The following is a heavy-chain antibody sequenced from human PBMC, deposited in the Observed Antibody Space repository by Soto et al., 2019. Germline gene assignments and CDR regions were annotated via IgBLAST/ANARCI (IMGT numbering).Heavy chain of an antibody. V-gene: IGHV1-2*02. CDR1: GYTFTDFY. CDR2: INPKTGDT. Sequence: QEQLVQSGTEVKKPGASVTVSCKSSGYTFTDFYLHWLRQAPGQGLEWVGWINPKTGDTKSPQKFQGRVTMSRDTSVSTAYIDLTSLTSDDTAMYYCATGTNGTTGWYHPWGQGTRVTVSS. CDR3: ATGTNGTTGWYHP. J-gene: IGHJ5*02. D-gene: IGHD1-1*01.